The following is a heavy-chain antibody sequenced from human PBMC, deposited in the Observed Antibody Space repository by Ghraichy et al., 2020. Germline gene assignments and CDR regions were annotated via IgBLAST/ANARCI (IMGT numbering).Heavy chain of an antibody. Sequence: SETLSLTCAVYGGSFSGYYWSWIRQPPGKGLEWIGEINHSGSTNYNPSLKSRVTISVDTSKNQFSLKLSSVTAADTAVYYCASLPNREPTSVYYYDSSGRIDYWGQGTLVTVSS. CDR3: ASLPNREPTSVYYYDSSGRIDY. J-gene: IGHJ4*02. V-gene: IGHV4-34*01. D-gene: IGHD3-22*01. CDR2: INHSGST. CDR1: GGSFSGYY.